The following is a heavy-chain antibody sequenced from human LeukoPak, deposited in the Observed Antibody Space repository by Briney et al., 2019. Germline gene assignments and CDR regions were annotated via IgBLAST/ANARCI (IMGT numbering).Heavy chain of an antibody. Sequence: QAGGSLRLSCTASGVTLKNYGVSWVRQAPGKGLEWVSGISGTGDSIYFADSVKGRFTISRDNSKNTVSLHMNSLRVEDTTVYYCAKAYSYGSGCRRYFYMDVWGKGTAVTISS. J-gene: IGHJ6*03. V-gene: IGHV3-23*01. CDR1: GVTLKNYG. CDR3: AKAYSYGSGCRRYFYMDV. CDR2: ISGTGDSI. D-gene: IGHD3-10*01.